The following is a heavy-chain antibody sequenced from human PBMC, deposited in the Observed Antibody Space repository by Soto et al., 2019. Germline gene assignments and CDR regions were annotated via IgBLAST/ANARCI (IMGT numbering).Heavy chain of an antibody. CDR2: IYYSGST. D-gene: IGHD5-18*01. Sequence: QVQLQESGPGLVKPSQTLSLTCTVSGGSISSGGYYWSWLRQHPGKGLEWIGYIYYSGSTYYNPSLKSRVTISVDTSKNQFSLKLSSVTAADTAVYYCARGGTAMGDYYYYGMDVWGQGTTVTVSS. CDR3: ARGGTAMGDYYYYGMDV. CDR1: GGSISSGGYY. J-gene: IGHJ6*02. V-gene: IGHV4-31*03.